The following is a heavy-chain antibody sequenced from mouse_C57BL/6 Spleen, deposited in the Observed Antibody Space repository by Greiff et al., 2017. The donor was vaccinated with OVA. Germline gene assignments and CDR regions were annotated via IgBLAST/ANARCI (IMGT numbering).Heavy chain of an antibody. CDR3: TTTDTTVVAVRMDY. D-gene: IGHD1-1*01. Sequence: VQLKQSGAELVRPGASVKLSCTASGFNIKDDYMHWVKQRPEQGLEWIGWIDPENGDTEYASKFQGKATITADTSSNTAYLQLSSLTSEDTAVYYCTTTDTTVVAVRMDYWGQGTSVTVSS. CDR1: GFNIKDDY. J-gene: IGHJ4*01. CDR2: IDPENGDT. V-gene: IGHV14-4*01.